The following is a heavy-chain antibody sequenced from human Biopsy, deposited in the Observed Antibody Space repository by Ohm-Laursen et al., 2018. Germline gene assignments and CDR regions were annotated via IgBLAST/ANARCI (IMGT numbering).Heavy chain of an antibody. CDR3: ARDSSRRAREGGMDA. Sequence: SLRLSCAASGFSVSSYDMNWVRQAPGKGLEWISYISETSSHIYDADSVRGRFTVARDIAKNSLYLQPNSLRVEDTAVYYCARDSSRRAREGGMDAWGQGTTVTVSS. CDR1: GFSVSSYD. D-gene: IGHD6-6*01. V-gene: IGHV3-21*01. J-gene: IGHJ6*02. CDR2: ISETSSHI.